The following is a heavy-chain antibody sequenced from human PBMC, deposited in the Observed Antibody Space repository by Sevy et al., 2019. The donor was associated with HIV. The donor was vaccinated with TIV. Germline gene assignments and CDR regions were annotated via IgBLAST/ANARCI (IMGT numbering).Heavy chain of an antibody. CDR3: ARDSKASGYSGYDLGGRFGYYYGMDV. J-gene: IGHJ6*02. D-gene: IGHD5-12*01. CDR2: ISYDGSNK. CDR1: GFTFSSYA. Sequence: GGSLRLSCAASGFTFSSYAMHWVRQAPGKGLEWVAVISYDGSNKYCADSVKGRFTISRDNSKNTLYLQMNSLRAEDTAGYYCARDSKASGYSGYDLGGRFGYYYGMDVWGQGTTVTVSS. V-gene: IGHV3-30*04.